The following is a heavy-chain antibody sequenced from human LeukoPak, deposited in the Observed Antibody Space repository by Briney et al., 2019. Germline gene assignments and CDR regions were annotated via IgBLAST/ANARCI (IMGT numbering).Heavy chain of an antibody. J-gene: IGHJ4*02. Sequence: ASVKVSCKVSGYTLTELSMHWVRQAPGKGLEWMGGFDPEDGETIYAQKFQGRVTITRDTSASTAYMELSSLRSEDTAVYYCARVGGYDYVWGRPFDYWGQGTLVTVSS. CDR3: ARVGGYDYVWGRPFDY. D-gene: IGHD3-16*01. CDR1: GYTLTELS. CDR2: FDPEDGET. V-gene: IGHV1-24*01.